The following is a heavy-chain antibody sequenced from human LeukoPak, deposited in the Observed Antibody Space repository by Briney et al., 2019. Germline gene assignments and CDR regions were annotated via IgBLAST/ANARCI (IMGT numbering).Heavy chain of an antibody. Sequence: SETLSLTCPLYSGSFSGYYSSWIRHPPGKGLEWIGEINHSGTNNYNPSLKSRVTISVDTSKNQFSLKLSSVTAADPAVCYCARGRLRCFYWLPPHIYPIYYFDFWGQETLVTVSS. V-gene: IGHV4-34*01. J-gene: IGHJ4*02. CDR1: SGSFSGYY. D-gene: IGHD3-9*01. CDR2: INHSGTN. CDR3: ARGRLRCFYWLPPHIYPIYYFDF.